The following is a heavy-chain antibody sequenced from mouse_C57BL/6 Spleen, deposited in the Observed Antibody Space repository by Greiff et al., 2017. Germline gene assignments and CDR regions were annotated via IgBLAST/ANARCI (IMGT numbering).Heavy chain of an antibody. D-gene: IGHD1-3*01. Sequence: QVQLQQSGAELMKPGASVKLSCKATGYTFTGYGIEWVKQRPGHGLEWIGGILPGGGSTNYNEKFKGMATFTADTSSNTAYMHHSSLTAEDSDIYYCARRKSRDYFDYWGQGTTLTVSS. CDR3: ARRKSRDYFDY. V-gene: IGHV1-9*01. CDR2: ILPGGGST. J-gene: IGHJ2*01. CDR1: GYTFTGYG.